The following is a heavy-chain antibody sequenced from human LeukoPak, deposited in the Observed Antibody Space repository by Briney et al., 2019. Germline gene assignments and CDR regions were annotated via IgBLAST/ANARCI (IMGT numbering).Heavy chain of an antibody. Sequence: GGSLRLSCAASGFTFSSYAMSWVRQAPGKGLEWVSAISGSGGSTYYADSVKGRFTISRDNSKNTLYLQMNSLRAEDTAVYYCAKDGSGYYDSSGYYQRYYYYGMDVWGQGTTVTVSS. CDR2: ISGSGGST. J-gene: IGHJ6*02. V-gene: IGHV3-23*01. CDR3: AKDGSGYYDSSGYYQRYYYYGMDV. D-gene: IGHD3-22*01. CDR1: GFTFSSYA.